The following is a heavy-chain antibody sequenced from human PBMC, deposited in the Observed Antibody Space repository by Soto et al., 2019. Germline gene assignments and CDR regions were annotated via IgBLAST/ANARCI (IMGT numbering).Heavy chain of an antibody. CDR1: GFSLSNARMG. V-gene: IGHV2-26*01. J-gene: IGHJ4*02. Sequence: QVTLKESGPVLVKPTETLTLTCTVSGFSLSNARMGVSWIRQPPGKALEWLAHIFSNDEKSYSTSLKSRLTISKDTSKSQVVLTMTNMDPVDTATYYCARIIPDPYSSGWYPVGYWGQGTLVTVSS. CDR2: IFSNDEK. D-gene: IGHD6-19*01. CDR3: ARIIPDPYSSGWYPVGY.